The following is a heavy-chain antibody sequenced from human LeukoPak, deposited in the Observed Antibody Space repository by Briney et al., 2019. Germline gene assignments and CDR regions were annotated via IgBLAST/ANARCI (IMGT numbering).Heavy chain of an antibody. CDR1: GGSINSYY. V-gene: IGHV4-59*08. J-gene: IGHJ4*02. CDR3: ARHVWSNTYYYGSGSPGLDY. D-gene: IGHD3-10*01. Sequence: PSETLSLTCTVSGGSINSYYWSWIRQPPGKGLEWIGYIYYTGSTNYNPSLVSRVTISVDTSKNQFSLKLTSVTAADTAVYYCARHVWSNTYYYGSGSPGLDYWGQGTLVTVSS. CDR2: IYYTGST.